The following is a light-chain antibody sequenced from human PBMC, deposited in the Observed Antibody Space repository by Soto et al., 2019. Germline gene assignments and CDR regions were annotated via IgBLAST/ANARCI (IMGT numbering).Light chain of an antibody. CDR2: DVT. Sequence: QSVLTQPRSVSGSPGQSVTISCTGTISDVGGYNYVSWYQHHPGKAPKLLISDVTKRPSWVPERFSGSKSGNTASLTISDLQAEDEADYYCSSYAGDNNLVFGGGTKLTVL. V-gene: IGLV2-11*01. CDR1: ISDVGGYNY. CDR3: SSYAGDNNLV. J-gene: IGLJ2*01.